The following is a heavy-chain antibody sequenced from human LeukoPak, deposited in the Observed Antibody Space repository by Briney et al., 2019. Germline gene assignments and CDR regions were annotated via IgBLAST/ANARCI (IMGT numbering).Heavy chain of an antibody. CDR1: GFTFSSYG. V-gene: IGHV3-30*18. D-gene: IGHD2-2*02. CDR3: AKDLETYTGLFDY. Sequence: GGSPRLSCAASGFTFSSYGMHWVRQAPGKGLEWVAVISYDGSNKYYADSVKGRFTISRDNSKNTLYLQMNSLRAEDTAVYYCAKDLETYTGLFDYWGQGTLVTVSS. CDR2: ISYDGSNK. J-gene: IGHJ4*02.